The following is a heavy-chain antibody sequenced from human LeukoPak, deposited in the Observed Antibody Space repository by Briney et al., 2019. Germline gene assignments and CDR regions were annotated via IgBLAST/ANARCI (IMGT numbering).Heavy chain of an antibody. Sequence: ASVKVSCKASGYTFTSYGISWVRQAPGQGLEWMGWISAYNGNTNYAQRLQGRVTMTTDTSTGTAYMELRSLRSDDTAVYYCARDGDYDILTGRASNYYMDVWGKGTTVTVSS. CDR2: ISAYNGNT. J-gene: IGHJ6*03. CDR3: ARDGDYDILTGRASNYYMDV. CDR1: GYTFTSYG. V-gene: IGHV1-18*01. D-gene: IGHD3-9*01.